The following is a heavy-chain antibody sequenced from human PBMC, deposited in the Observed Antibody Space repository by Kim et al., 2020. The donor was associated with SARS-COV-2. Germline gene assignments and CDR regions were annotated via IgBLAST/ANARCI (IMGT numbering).Heavy chain of an antibody. D-gene: IGHD5-12*01. Sequence: YNPSLKSRVTISVDTSKNQFSLKLSSVTAADTAVYYCARSSRDGYNHFDYWGQGTLVTVSS. J-gene: IGHJ4*02. V-gene: IGHV4-59*01. CDR3: ARSSRDGYNHFDY.